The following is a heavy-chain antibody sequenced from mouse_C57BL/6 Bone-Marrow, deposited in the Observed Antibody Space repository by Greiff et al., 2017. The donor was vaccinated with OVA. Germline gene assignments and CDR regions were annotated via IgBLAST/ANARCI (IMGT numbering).Heavy chain of an antibody. J-gene: IGHJ2*01. CDR1: GYTFTSYW. CDR3: ASMYDYGFDY. V-gene: IGHV1-52*01. Sequence: QVQLQQPGAELVRPGSSVKLSCKASGYTFTSYWMHWVKQRPIQGLEWIGNIDPSDSETHYNQKFKDKATLTVDKSSSTAYMQLSSLTSEDAAVYYCASMYDYGFDYWGQGTTLTVSS. CDR2: IDPSDSET. D-gene: IGHD2-4*01.